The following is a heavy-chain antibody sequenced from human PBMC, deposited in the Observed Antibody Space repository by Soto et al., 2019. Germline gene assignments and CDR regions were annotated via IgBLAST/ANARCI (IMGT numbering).Heavy chain of an antibody. CDR3: AKRAFYGSGIPNYYGMDV. V-gene: IGHV3-23*01. Sequence: EVHLLESGGGLVQPGGSLRLSCAASGFTFSNYAMTWVRQAPGKGLEWVSVISGTGGGTNNADSAKGRFTTSRDNSKNTRYRQMNSLRAEDTAVYYCAKRAFYGSGIPNYYGMDVWGQGTAVTVSS. D-gene: IGHD3-10*01. CDR1: GFTFSNYA. CDR2: ISGTGGGT. J-gene: IGHJ6*02.